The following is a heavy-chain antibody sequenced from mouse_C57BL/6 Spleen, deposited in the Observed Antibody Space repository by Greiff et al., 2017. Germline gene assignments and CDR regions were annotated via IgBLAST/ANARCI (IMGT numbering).Heavy chain of an antibody. J-gene: IGHJ4*01. CDR3: ARDYYGGSYDAMDY. CDR1: GFNIKDYY. CDR2: IDPEDGET. V-gene: IGHV14-2*01. Sequence: VQLQQSGAELVKPGASVKLSCTASGFNIKDYYMHWVKQRTEQGLEWIGRIDPEDGETKYAPNFPGKATITADTSSNTAYLQLSSLTSEDTAVYYCARDYYGGSYDAMDYWGQGTSVTVSS. D-gene: IGHD1-1*01.